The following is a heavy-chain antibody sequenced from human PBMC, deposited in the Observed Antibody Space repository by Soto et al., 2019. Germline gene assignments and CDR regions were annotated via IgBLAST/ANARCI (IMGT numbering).Heavy chain of an antibody. CDR3: AHRPSGWYLFDY. Sequence: QITLKESGPTLVRPTHTLTLTCTFSGFSLSTSGLGVGWIRQPPGKALEWLALIYWNDDKRYSPSLKARLTITKDTSKHQVVLTMTNMDPVDTATYYCAHRPSGWYLFDYWGQGTLVTVSS. CDR1: GFSLSTSGLG. J-gene: IGHJ4*02. CDR2: IYWNDDK. V-gene: IGHV2-5*01. D-gene: IGHD6-19*01.